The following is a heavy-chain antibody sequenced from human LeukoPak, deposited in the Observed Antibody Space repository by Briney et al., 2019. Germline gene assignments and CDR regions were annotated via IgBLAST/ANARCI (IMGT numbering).Heavy chain of an antibody. CDR1: GGSISSSSYY. CDR2: IYYSGST. J-gene: IGHJ4*02. V-gene: IGHV4-39*07. D-gene: IGHD3-16*01. CDR3: ARDALLTPCDY. Sequence: PSETLSLTCTVSGGSISSSSYYWGWIRQPPGKGLEWIGSIYYSGSTYYNPSLKSRVTISVDTSKNQFSLKLSSVTAADTAVYYCARDALLTPCDYWGQGTLVTVSS.